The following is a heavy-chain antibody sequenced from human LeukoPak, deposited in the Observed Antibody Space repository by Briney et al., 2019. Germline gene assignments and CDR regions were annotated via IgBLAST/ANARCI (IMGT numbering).Heavy chain of an antibody. CDR1: GGSISSGSYY. CDR3: ARDPLWLRFGRKQQLANDY. D-gene: IGHD6-13*01. J-gene: IGHJ4*02. Sequence: PSETLSLTCTVSGGSISSGSYYWGWIRQPPGKGLEWIGSIYYSGSTYYNPSLKSRVTISVDTSKNQFSLKLSSVTAADTAVYYCARDPLWLRFGRKQQLANDYWGQGTLVTVSS. V-gene: IGHV4-39*07. CDR2: IYYSGST.